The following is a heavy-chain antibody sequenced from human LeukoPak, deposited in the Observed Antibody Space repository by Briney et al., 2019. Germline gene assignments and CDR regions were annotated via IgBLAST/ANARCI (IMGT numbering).Heavy chain of an antibody. CDR2: ISSSSITI. CDR1: GFTFSSYS. V-gene: IGHV3-48*02. D-gene: IGHD1-7*01. J-gene: IGHJ4*02. Sequence: GGSLRLSCAASGFTFSSYSMNWVRHAPGKGLEWVSYISSSSITIYYADSVKGRFTISRDNAKNSLYLQMNSLRDEDTAVYYCARDVTRTTDIDYWGQGTLVTVSS. CDR3: ARDVTRTTDIDY.